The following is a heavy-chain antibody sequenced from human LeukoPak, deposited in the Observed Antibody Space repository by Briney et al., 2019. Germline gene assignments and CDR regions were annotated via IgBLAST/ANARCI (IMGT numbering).Heavy chain of an antibody. V-gene: IGHV4-34*01. Sequence: PSETLSLTCAVYGGSFSGYYWSWIRQPPGKGLEWIGEINHSGSTNYNPSLKSRVTISVDTSKNQSSLKLSSVTAADTAVYYCARGRIAVAAYFDYWGQGTLVTVSS. CDR3: ARGRIAVAAYFDY. J-gene: IGHJ4*02. D-gene: IGHD6-19*01. CDR1: GGSFSGYY. CDR2: INHSGST.